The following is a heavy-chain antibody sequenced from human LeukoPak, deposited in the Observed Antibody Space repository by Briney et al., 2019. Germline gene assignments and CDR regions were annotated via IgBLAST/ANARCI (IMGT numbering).Heavy chain of an antibody. Sequence: PGGSLRLSCAASGFTFSNAWMSWVRQAPGKGLEWVGRIKSKTDGGTTDYAAPVKGRFTISRDDSKNTLYLQMNSLKTEDTAVYYCTTRSAVAGKGFDYWGQGTLVTVSS. CDR3: TTRSAVAGKGFDY. J-gene: IGHJ4*02. CDR1: GFTFSNAW. D-gene: IGHD6-19*01. CDR2: IKSKTDGGTT. V-gene: IGHV3-15*01.